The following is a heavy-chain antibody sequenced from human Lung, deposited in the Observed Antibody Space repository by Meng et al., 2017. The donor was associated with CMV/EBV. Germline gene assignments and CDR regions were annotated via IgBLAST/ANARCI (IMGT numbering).Heavy chain of an antibody. J-gene: IGHJ4*02. CDR3: AHSVSVILPGARLLSNRLDS. Sequence: SGPTLVKPTQSLTLTCTMSGSSLSTSGVGVGWIRQPPGKALEWLALIYWNDDKRYSPSLRSRHTITKDTSKNQVVLTMTKMSPVETAEYSGAHSVSVILPGARLLSNRLDSWGQGXLVTVSS. CDR1: GSSLSTSGVG. CDR2: IYWNDDK. V-gene: IGHV2-5*01. D-gene: IGHD3-16*02.